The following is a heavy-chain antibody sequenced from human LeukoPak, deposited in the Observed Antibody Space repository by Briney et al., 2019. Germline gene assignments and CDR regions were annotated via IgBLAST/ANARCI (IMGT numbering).Heavy chain of an antibody. CDR1: GGSVSGYY. J-gene: IGHJ4*02. V-gene: IGHV4-59*08. Sequence: SETLSPTCTVSGGSVSGYYWSWIRQPPGKGLEWIGYLYSSGSTSGSTNYNPSLKSRVAISLDTSENQFSLKLSSVTAADTAVYYCARHYYDRSDSYSFDYWGQGTLVTVPS. D-gene: IGHD3-22*01. CDR3: ARHYYDRSDSYSFDY. CDR2: LYSSGSTSGST.